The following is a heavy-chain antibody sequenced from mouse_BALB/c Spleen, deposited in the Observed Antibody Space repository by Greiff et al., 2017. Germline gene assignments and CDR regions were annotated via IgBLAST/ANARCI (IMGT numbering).Heavy chain of an antibody. CDR1: GYTFTDYN. D-gene: IGHD2-3*01. V-gene: IGHV1S29*02. CDR3: ARDDVTGDYAMDY. Sequence: EVKLMESGPELVKPGASVKISCKASGYTFTDYNMLWVKQSHGKSLEWIGYIYPYNGGTGYNQKFKSKATLTVDNSSSTAYMELRSLTSEDSAVYYCARDDVTGDYAMDYWGQGTSVTVSS. J-gene: IGHJ4*01. CDR2: IYPYNGGT.